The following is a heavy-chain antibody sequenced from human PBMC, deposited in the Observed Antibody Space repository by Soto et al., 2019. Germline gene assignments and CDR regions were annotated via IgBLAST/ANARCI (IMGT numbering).Heavy chain of an antibody. CDR1: GFTFSSYS. CDR2: ISSSSSCI. Sequence: PGGSLRLSCAASGFTFSSYSMNWVRQAPGKGLEWVSSISSSSSCIYYADSVKGRFTISRDNAKNSLYLQMNSLRAEDTAVYYCARVAAGIGFDYYYMDVWGKGTTVTVSS. D-gene: IGHD6-13*01. CDR3: ARVAAGIGFDYYYMDV. J-gene: IGHJ6*03. V-gene: IGHV3-21*01.